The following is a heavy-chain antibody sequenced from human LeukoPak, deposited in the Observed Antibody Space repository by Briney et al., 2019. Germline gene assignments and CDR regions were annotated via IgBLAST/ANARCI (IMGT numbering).Heavy chain of an antibody. D-gene: IGHD2-21*01. CDR3: ARDSPNDGILWWSIDY. V-gene: IGHV3-21*01. CDR1: GFTFSSYA. Sequence: GGSLRLSCAASGFTFSSYAMSWVRQAPGKGLEWVSSISSSSSYIYYADSVKGRFTISRDNAKNSLFLQMNSLRAEDTAVYYCARDSPNDGILWWSIDYWGQGTLVTVSS. J-gene: IGHJ4*02. CDR2: ISSSSSYI.